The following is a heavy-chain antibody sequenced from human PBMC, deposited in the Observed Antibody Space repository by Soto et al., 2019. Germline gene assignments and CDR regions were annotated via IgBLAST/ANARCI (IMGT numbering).Heavy chain of an antibody. CDR3: ARQIYYSDTGPNFQYYFDS. J-gene: IGHJ4*02. V-gene: IGHV5-10-1*01. CDR2: IDPSDSQT. CDR1: GYSFAGYW. Sequence: PGESLKISCMGSGYSFAGYWITWVRQKPGKGIEWMGRIDPSDSQTYYSPSFRGHVTISVNKSITTVFLQWSSPRAPDTAMYYCARQIYYSDTGPNFQYYFDSWGQGTPVTVSS. D-gene: IGHD3-22*01.